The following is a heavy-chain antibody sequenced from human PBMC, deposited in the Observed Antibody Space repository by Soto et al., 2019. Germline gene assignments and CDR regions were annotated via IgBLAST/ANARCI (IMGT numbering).Heavy chain of an antibody. CDR1: GFSFSSYD. V-gene: IGHV3-13*01. CDR2: IGTGGAT. Sequence: EVQLVESGGGLVQPGGSLRLSCAASGFSFSSYDMNWVRQATGKGLEWVSAIGTGGATYYAGSVKGRFTISRENAKNSVYLQMNRLRVEYTGVYYCARENIEYSNGYDAFDIWGQGTMVTVSS. CDR3: ARENIEYSNGYDAFDI. D-gene: IGHD5-18*01. J-gene: IGHJ3*02.